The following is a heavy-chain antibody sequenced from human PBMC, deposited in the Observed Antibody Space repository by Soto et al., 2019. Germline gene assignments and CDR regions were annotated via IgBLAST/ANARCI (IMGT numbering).Heavy chain of an antibody. CDR3: ARCEPAERGDFDY. CDR1: GFTYSSYA. CDR2: ISSISSYI. D-gene: IGHD2-2*01. J-gene: IGHJ4*02. Sequence: GGSLRLFCTASGFTYSSYAMNWVRQAPGKGLEWVSSISSISSYIYYADSVKGRFTIYRDNGKNSLYLQMNSPRAEETAVYYCARCEPAERGDFDYWGQGSLVTVSS. V-gene: IGHV3-21*01.